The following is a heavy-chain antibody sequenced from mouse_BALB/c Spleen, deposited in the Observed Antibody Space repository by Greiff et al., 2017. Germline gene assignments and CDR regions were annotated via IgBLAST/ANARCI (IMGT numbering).Heavy chain of an antibody. Sequence: QVQLQQSGPELVKPGASVKISCKASGYTFTDYYINWVKQKPGQGLEWIGWIYPGSGNTKYNEKFKGKATLTVDTSSSTAYMQLSSLTSEDTAVYFCARSGNYYGSRAYYYAMDYWGQGTSVTVSS. CDR2: IYPGSGNT. V-gene: IGHV1-84*02. CDR3: ARSGNYYGSRAYYYAMDY. J-gene: IGHJ4*01. CDR1: GYTFTDYY. D-gene: IGHD1-1*01.